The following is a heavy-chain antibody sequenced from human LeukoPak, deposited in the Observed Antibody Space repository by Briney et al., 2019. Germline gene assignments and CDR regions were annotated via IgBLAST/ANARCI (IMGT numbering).Heavy chain of an antibody. D-gene: IGHD2-15*01. Sequence: SETLSLTCTVSGGSISSYYWSWIRQPPGKGLEWIGYIYYSGSTNYNPSLKSRVTISVDTSKNQSSLKLRSVTAADPAVYYCGRRGGGYCSGGVCYYDYGMDVWGQGTTVTVSS. J-gene: IGHJ6*02. CDR3: GRRGGGYCSGGVCYYDYGMDV. CDR2: IYYSGST. CDR1: GGSISSYY. V-gene: IGHV4-59*08.